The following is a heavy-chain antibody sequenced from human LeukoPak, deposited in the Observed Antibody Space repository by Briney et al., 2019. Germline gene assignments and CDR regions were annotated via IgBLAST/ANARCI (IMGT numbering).Heavy chain of an antibody. J-gene: IGHJ3*02. D-gene: IGHD5-18*01. CDR1: GGSISSSRHY. CDR2: IYDTGST. CDR3: ARHEVDTAMVSAFDI. Sequence: PSETLSLTCTVSGGSISSSRHYWGWIRQPPGKGLEWIGGIYDTGSTYYNPSLKSRVTISVDTSKNHFSLKLRSVTAADTAVYYCARHEVDTAMVSAFDIWGQGTMVTVSS. V-gene: IGHV4-39*01.